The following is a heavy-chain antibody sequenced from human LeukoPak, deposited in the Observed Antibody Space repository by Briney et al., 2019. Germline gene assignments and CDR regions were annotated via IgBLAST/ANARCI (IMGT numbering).Heavy chain of an antibody. V-gene: IGHV1-46*01. Sequence: ASVKVSCKASGYTFTSYYMHWVRQAPGQGLEWMGIINPSGGSTSYAQKFQGRVTMTRDMSTSTAYMELSRLRSDDTAVYYCARSINSPRYCSGGSWYSPNDAFDIWGQGTMVTVSS. D-gene: IGHD2-15*01. CDR2: INPSGGST. CDR3: ARSINSPRYCSGGSWYSPNDAFDI. J-gene: IGHJ3*02. CDR1: GYTFTSYY.